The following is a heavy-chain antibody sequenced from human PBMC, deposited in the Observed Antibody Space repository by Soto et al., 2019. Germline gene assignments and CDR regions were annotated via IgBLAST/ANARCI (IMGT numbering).Heavy chain of an antibody. V-gene: IGHV4-59*08. CDR3: ARLNRGVIIRAYYYSYYMDV. J-gene: IGHJ6*03. Sequence: SETLSLTCTVSGGPLSSYYWSWIRQPPGKGLEWIGYIYYSGGTNYNPSLKSRVTISVDTSKNQFSLKLSSVTAADTAVYYCARLNRGVIIRAYYYSYYMDVWGKGTTVTGLL. D-gene: IGHD3-10*01. CDR2: IYYSGGT. CDR1: GGPLSSYY.